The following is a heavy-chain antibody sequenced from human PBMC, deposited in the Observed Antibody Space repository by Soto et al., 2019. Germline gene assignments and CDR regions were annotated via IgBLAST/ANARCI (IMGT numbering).Heavy chain of an antibody. V-gene: IGHV1-18*01. CDR3: ARWGIAFDYCYGMDV. CDR1: GYTFTSYG. CDR2: ISAYNGNT. J-gene: IGHJ6*02. D-gene: IGHD6-13*01. Sequence: ASVKVSCKASGYTFTSYGISWVRQAPGQGLEWMGWISAYNGNTNYAQKLQGRVTMTTDTSTSTAYMELRSLRSDDTAVYYCARWGIAFDYCYGMDVWGQGTTVTVSS.